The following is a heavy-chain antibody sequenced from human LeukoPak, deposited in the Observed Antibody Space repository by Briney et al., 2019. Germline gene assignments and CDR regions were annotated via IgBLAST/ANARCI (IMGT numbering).Heavy chain of an antibody. D-gene: IGHD3-22*01. Sequence: ASVKFSCKVSGYTFTGYSMHWVRQAPGQGLEWMGWINPDSGGTNYAQKFQGRVTMTRDTSISTAYMELSRLRSDDTAVYDCARAGSSRSSGYYDYWGQGTLVTVSS. CDR2: INPDSGGT. CDR3: ARAGSSRSSGYYDY. J-gene: IGHJ4*02. V-gene: IGHV1-2*02. CDR1: GYTFTGYS.